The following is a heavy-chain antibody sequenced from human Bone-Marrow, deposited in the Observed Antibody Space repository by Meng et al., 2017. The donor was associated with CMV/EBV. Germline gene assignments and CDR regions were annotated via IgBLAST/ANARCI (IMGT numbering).Heavy chain of an antibody. CDR2: IKRKTDGGTT. CDR3: TTENYQYGMDV. CDR1: GFTFSGSA. Sequence: GESLKISCAASGFTFSGSAMHWVRQASGKGLEWVGRIKRKTDGGTTDYAAPVKGRFTISRDDSKNTLYLQMNSLKTEDAAMYYCTTENYQYGMDVWGQGTTITVSS. V-gene: IGHV3-15*01. J-gene: IGHJ6*02.